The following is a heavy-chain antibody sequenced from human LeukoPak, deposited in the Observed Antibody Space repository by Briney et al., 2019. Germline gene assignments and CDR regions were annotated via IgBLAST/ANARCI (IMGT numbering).Heavy chain of an antibody. Sequence: SETLSLTCTVSGGSISSYYWSWIRQPPGKGLEWIGYIYYSGSTNYNPSLKSRVTISVDTSKNQFSLKLTSVTAADSAVYYCARGGYDSNYYFYTMDVWGQGTTVIVSS. D-gene: IGHD5-12*01. CDR1: GGSISSYY. J-gene: IGHJ6*02. V-gene: IGHV4-59*01. CDR2: IYYSGST. CDR3: ARGGYDSNYYFYTMDV.